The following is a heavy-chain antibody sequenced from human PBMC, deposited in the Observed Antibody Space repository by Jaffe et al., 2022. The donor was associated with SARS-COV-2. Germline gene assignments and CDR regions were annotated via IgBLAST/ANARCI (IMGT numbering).Heavy chain of an antibody. CDR2: INPNGGST. CDR3: ARDNWKWSFDC. V-gene: IGHV1-46*04. Sequence: QVQLVQSGAELKKPGASLKVSCKASGYTLTSYKMHWVRQAPGQGLEWMGIINPNGGSTTYAQRLQGRVTLTRDTSTSTVYMELSSLRSEDTAVYYCARDNWKWSFDCWGQGTLVTVPS. J-gene: IGHJ4*02. CDR1: GYTLTSYK. D-gene: IGHD1-20*01.